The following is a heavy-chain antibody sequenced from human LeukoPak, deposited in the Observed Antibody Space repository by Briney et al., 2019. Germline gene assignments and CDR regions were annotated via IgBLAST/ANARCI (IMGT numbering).Heavy chain of an antibody. Sequence: PSETLSLTCTVSGGSISSSSYYWGWIRQPPGKGLEWIGSIYYSGSTYYNPFLKSRVTISVDTSKNQFSLKLSSVTAADTAVYYCARLVLMVYATIDYWGQGTLVTVSS. CDR3: ARLVLMVYATIDY. V-gene: IGHV4-39*01. CDR2: IYYSGST. CDR1: GGSISSSSYY. D-gene: IGHD2-8*01. J-gene: IGHJ4*02.